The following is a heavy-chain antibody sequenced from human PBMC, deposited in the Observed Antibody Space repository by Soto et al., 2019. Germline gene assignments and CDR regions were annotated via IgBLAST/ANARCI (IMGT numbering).Heavy chain of an antibody. Sequence: SETLSLTCSVPGYSVSSSDYYWAWIRQPPGKGLEWIGSMLYSGLTYYKPSLKSRVTLPVDTSKNQFSVRLNSVTASDTAVYYCAPLSVSLSGPYGIHVWGQGTTVTVSS. CDR2: MLYSGLT. CDR1: GYSVSSSDYY. CDR3: APLSVSLSGPYGIHV. D-gene: IGHD2-15*01. J-gene: IGHJ6*02. V-gene: IGHV4-39*01.